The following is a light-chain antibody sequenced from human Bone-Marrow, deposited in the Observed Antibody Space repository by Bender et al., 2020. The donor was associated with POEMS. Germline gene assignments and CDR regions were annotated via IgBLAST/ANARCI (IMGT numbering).Light chain of an antibody. CDR2: EVT. CDR1: SSDIGGYNW. CDR3: SAWDDSLSGWV. Sequence: QSALTQPASVSGSPGQSITISCTGTSSDIGGYNWVSWYQHHPGKAPKLMISEVTNRPSGVSDRFSGSKSDNTASLTISGLQAEDEALYYCSAWDDSLSGWVFGGGTKLTVL. J-gene: IGLJ3*02. V-gene: IGLV2-14*01.